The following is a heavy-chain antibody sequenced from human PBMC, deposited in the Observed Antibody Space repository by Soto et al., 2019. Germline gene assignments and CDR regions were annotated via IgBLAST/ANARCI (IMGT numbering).Heavy chain of an antibody. CDR2: ISGSGGST. CDR3: AKGGGWAYYDFWSGYSYNCFDP. V-gene: IGHV3-23*01. Sequence: PGGSLRLSCAASGFTFSSYAMSWVRQAPGKGLEWVSAISGSGGSTYYADSVKGRFTISRHNSKNTLYLQMNSLRAEDTAVYYCAKGGGWAYYDFWSGYSYNCFDPWGQGTLVTVSS. CDR1: GFTFSSYA. D-gene: IGHD3-3*01. J-gene: IGHJ5*02.